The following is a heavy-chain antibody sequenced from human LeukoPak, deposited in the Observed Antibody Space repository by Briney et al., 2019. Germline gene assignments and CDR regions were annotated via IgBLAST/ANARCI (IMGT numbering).Heavy chain of an antibody. CDR2: INWSGDTR. CDR1: GFTFDDYG. CDR3: ARVGYSGNSAHLDY. Sequence: PGGSLRLSCAASGFTFDDYGMSWVRQVPGKGVELVSGINWSGDTRDYADSVKGRSTISRDNADKSLYLQMNSLRVEDTALYYCARVGYSGNSAHLDYWGQGTLVTVSS. D-gene: IGHD1-26*01. V-gene: IGHV3-20*04. J-gene: IGHJ4*02.